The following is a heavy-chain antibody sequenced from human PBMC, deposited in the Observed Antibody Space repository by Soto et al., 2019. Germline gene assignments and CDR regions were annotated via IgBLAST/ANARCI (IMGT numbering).Heavy chain of an antibody. V-gene: IGHV3-30-3*01. CDR1: GFTFSSYA. CDR3: GSGGYYFFGPF. D-gene: IGHD3-22*01. CDR2: ISYDGSNK. Sequence: GGSLRLSCAASGFTFSSYAMHWVRQAPGKGLEWVAVISYDGSNKYYADSVKGRFTISRDNSKNTLYLQMNSLRAEDTAVYYCGSGGYYFFGPFWARGTLDPVSS. J-gene: IGHJ4*02.